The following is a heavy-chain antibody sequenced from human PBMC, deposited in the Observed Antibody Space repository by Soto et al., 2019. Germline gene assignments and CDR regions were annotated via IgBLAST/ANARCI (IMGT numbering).Heavy chain of an antibody. Sequence: GGSLRLSCAASGFTFSSYAMSWVRQAPGKGLEWVSAISGSGGSTYYADSVKGRFTISRDNSKNTLYLQMNSLRAEDTAVYYCARDLWVRGAGALDYWGQGTLVTVSS. CDR1: GFTFSSYA. D-gene: IGHD3-10*01. J-gene: IGHJ4*02. CDR3: ARDLWVRGAGALDY. V-gene: IGHV3-23*01. CDR2: ISGSGGST.